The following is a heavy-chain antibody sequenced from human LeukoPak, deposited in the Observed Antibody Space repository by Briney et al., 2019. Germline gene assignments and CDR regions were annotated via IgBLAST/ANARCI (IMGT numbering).Heavy chain of an antibody. Sequence: GASVKVSCKASGYTFTSYGISWVRQAPGQGLEWIGWISAYNGNTNYAQKLQGRVTMTTDTSTSTAYMELRSLRSDDTAVYYCARVPAHYDFWSGYYFDCWGQGTLVTVSS. CDR1: GYTFTSYG. J-gene: IGHJ4*02. V-gene: IGHV1-18*01. CDR3: ARVPAHYDFWSGYYFDC. CDR2: ISAYNGNT. D-gene: IGHD3-3*01.